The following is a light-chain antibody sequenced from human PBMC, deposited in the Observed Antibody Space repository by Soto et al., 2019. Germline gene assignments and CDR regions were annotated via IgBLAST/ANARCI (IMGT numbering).Light chain of an antibody. CDR1: QGISGY. J-gene: IGKJ4*01. V-gene: IGKV1-9*01. CDR3: QQLNSYPRVT. CDR2: AAS. Sequence: DIQLTQSPSVLSASVGDRVTITGRASQGISGYLAWYQQKPGKAPKLLIYAASTLQSGVPSRFSGSGSGTEFTLTISSLQPEDFATYYCQQLNSYPRVTFGGGTKVEIK.